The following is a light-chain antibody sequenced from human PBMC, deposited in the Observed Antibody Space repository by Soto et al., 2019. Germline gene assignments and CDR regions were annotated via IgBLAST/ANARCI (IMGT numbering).Light chain of an antibody. V-gene: IGKV3-20*01. Sequence: EIVLTQSPGTLSLSPGERXXXXXXXXQSVSSXXXXXXXXXXXXXXRLLIYGASSRATGIPDRFSGSGSGTDFTLTISRLEPEDFAVYYCQQYGSSPWTFGQGTKVDIK. CDR2: GAS. J-gene: IGKJ1*01. CDR3: QQYGSSPWT. CDR1: QSVSSXX.